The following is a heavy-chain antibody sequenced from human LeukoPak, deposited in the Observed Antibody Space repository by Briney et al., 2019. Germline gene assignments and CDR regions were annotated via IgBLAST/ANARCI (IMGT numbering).Heavy chain of an antibody. CDR1: GFTVSSNY. CDR3: AKDDYYDTSGYRD. V-gene: IGHV3-30*18. D-gene: IGHD3-22*01. Sequence: GGSLRLSCAASGFTVSSNYINWVRQAPGKGLEWVAVISYDVGKKYYADSVKGRFTISRDNSKNTLYLQMNSLRAEDTAVYYCAKDDYYDTSGYRDWGQGTLVTVSS. J-gene: IGHJ4*02. CDR2: ISYDVGKK.